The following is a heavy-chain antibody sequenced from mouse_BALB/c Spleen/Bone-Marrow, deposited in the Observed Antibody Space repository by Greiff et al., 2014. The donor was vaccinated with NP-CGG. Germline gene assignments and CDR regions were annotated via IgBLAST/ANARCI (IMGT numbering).Heavy chain of an antibody. V-gene: IGHV1-22*01. CDR2: INPNNGGT. Sequence: EVQLQQSGPELVKPGASVKISCKTSGYTLTEYTIHWVKQSHGKSLEWIGGINPNNGGTSYNQKFKGKATLAVDKSSSTAYMELSSLTLENSAVYYCERGRLGPAWFAYWGQGTLVTVSA. CDR1: GYTLTEYT. J-gene: IGHJ3*01. D-gene: IGHD3-1*01. CDR3: ERGRLGPAWFAY.